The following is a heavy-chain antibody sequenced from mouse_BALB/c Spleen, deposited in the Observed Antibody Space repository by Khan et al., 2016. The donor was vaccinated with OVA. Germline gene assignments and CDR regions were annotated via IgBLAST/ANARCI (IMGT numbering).Heavy chain of an antibody. Sequence: QVQLKESGAELAKPGASVKMSCKASGYTFTTYWMHWVKQRPGQGLEWMGYIDPSTGYPESNQKFKEKATLTKDNSSRPAYMQMSSLTSEDSAVYCCSRRGLYAIFAYWGQGTLVTVSA. CDR2: IDPSTGYP. D-gene: IGHD2-12*01. V-gene: IGHV1-7*01. CDR1: GYTFTTYW. CDR3: SRRGLYAIFAY. J-gene: IGHJ3*01.